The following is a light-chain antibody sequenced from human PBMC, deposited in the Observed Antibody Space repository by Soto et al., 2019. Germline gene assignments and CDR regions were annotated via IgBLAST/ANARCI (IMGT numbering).Light chain of an antibody. CDR3: QQYYDWPLT. CDR2: GAF. V-gene: IGKV3-15*01. CDR1: QSIGRS. J-gene: IGKJ5*01. Sequence: EIVMTQSPATLSVSPGERVTLSCSASQSIGRSLSWYQQKPGQAPRLLIYGAFTRPTGIPARFSGSGSGTEFTLTISGLQSEDFAVYYCQQYYDWPLTFGQGTRLEIK.